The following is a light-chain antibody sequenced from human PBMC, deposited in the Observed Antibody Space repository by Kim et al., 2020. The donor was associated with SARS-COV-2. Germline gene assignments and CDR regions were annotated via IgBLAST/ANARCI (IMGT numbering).Light chain of an antibody. CDR1: ALPKQY. V-gene: IGLV3-25*03. CDR2: KDS. CDR3: QSADSSGTYRV. J-gene: IGLJ3*02. Sequence: SYELTQPPSVSVFPGQTARITCSGDALPKQYAYWYQQKPGQAPVLVIYKDSERPSGIPERFSGSSSGTTVTLTISGVQAEDEADYYCQSADSSGTYRVFGGGTQLTVL.